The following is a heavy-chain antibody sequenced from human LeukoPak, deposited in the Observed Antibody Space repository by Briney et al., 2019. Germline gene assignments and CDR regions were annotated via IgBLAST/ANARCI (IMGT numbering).Heavy chain of an antibody. V-gene: IGHV4-39*07. CDR2: IYYTGST. D-gene: IGHD2-8*01. CDR3: TAEKNGSPHY. CDR1: RGSVSSSAYY. J-gene: IGHJ4*02. Sequence: SETLSLTCTVSRGSVSSSAYYWSWVRQPPGKGLEWIASIYYTGSTYYNPSLKSRVTISLDISKNEFFLTMTSVTAADTAVYFCTAEKNGSPHYWGQGTQVTVSS.